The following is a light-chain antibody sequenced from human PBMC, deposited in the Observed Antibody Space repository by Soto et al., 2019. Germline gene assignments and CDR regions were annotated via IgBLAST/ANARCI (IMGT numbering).Light chain of an antibody. CDR3: QQYDSSPTT. V-gene: IGKV3-20*01. CDR2: GAS. J-gene: IGKJ1*01. Sequence: EIMLTQSPGTLSLPPGERATLSCRASQSVSSSYLAWYQQKPGQPPRLLIYGASSRATGIPDRFSGSGSGTVFTLTISRLEPEDFAVYFCQQYDSSPTTYGQGTKVDIK. CDR1: QSVSSSY.